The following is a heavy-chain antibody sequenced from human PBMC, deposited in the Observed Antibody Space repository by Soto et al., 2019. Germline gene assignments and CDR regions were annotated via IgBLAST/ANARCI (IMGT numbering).Heavy chain of an antibody. Sequence: SETLSLTCRVSGGSMSGYYWSWVRLAPGKGLEWIGYVYYTGSTNYNPSLQSRVSISVDTSNKHFSLSLSLVTAADTAVYFCARSIAVPSGHIDHWGQGIRVTV. D-gene: IGHD6-6*01. J-gene: IGHJ4*02. CDR3: ARSIAVPSGHIDH. CDR1: GGSMSGYY. V-gene: IGHV4-59*01. CDR2: VYYTGST.